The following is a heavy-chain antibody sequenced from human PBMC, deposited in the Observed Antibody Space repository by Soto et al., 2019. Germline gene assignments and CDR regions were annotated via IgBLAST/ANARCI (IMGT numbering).Heavy chain of an antibody. CDR1: GYIFTKYW. J-gene: IGHJ6*02. Sequence: PGESLKISCQGSGYIFTKYWIGWVLQRPGEGLEWMGIIYPGDSDSRYSPPFQGQVTISVDKSINTAYLQWSSLKASDSAMYYCARRGGNIGYSTFYYGMDVWGQGTTVTVSS. D-gene: IGHD3-22*01. V-gene: IGHV5-51*01. CDR2: IYPGDSDS. CDR3: ARRGGNIGYSTFYYGMDV.